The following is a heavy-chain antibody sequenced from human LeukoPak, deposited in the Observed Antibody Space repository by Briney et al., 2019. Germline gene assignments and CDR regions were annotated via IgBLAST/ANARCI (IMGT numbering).Heavy chain of an antibody. V-gene: IGHV4-39*07. D-gene: IGHD3-22*01. CDR2: IYYSGST. CDR1: GGSISSSSYY. CDR3: ARTMRYYDSSGYSDAFDI. J-gene: IGHJ3*02. Sequence: SETLSLTCTVSGGSISSSSYYWGWIRQPPGKGLEWVGSIYYSGSTYYNPSLKSRVTISVDTSKNQFSLKLSSVTAADTAVYYCARTMRYYDSSGYSDAFDIWGQGTMVTVSS.